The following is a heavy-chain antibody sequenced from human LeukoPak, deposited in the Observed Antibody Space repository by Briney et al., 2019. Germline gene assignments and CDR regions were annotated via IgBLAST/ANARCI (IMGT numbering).Heavy chain of an antibody. V-gene: IGHV3-7*01. D-gene: IGHD3-16*01. CDR3: ARGWVGGAFDI. J-gene: IGHJ3*02. Sequence: GGSLRLSCAASGFTFSSYWMSWVRQAPGKGLEWVANIKQDGSEKYYVDSVKGRFTTSRDNAKNSLYLQMNSLRAEDTAVYYCARGWVGGAFDIWGQGTMVTVSS. CDR1: GFTFSSYW. CDR2: IKQDGSEK.